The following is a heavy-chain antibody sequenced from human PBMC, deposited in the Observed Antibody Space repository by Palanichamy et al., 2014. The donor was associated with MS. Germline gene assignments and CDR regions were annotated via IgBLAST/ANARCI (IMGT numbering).Heavy chain of an antibody. CDR3: ARVAQEYVESIGNFLGE. CDR2: ISYDGTYE. V-gene: IGHV3-30*03. J-gene: IGHJ3*01. CDR1: GFIFSAYD. Sequence: QVQMVESGGGGRPSPGRPLRLSCAASGFIFSAYDLHWVRQAPGKGLEWVALISYDGTYEDYRDSVKGRFTISRDNSKSTLFLQMNGLRAEDTALYYCARVAQEYVESIGNFLGEWGQGTMVTGSS. D-gene: IGHD3-16*01.